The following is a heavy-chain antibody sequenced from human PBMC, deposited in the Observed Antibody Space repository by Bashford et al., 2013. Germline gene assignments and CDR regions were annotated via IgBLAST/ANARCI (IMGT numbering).Heavy chain of an antibody. CDR3: ARYYGDRTADAFDI. Sequence: PSVKVVLQGVLVTPYLAMVSAGCDRPLDKGLSGWDGSALTMVTQTNAQKLQGRVTMTTDTSTSTAYMELRSLRSDDTAVYYCARYYGDRTADAFDIWGQGTMVTVSS. CDR2: SALTMVT. V-gene: IGHV1-18*01. CDR1: VTPYLAMV. D-gene: IGHD4-17*01. J-gene: IGHJ3*02.